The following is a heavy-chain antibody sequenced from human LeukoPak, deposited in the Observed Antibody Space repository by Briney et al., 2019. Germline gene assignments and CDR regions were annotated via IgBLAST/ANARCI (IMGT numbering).Heavy chain of an antibody. Sequence: GGSLRLSCAASGFTFSDYPMYWVRQAPGRGLEWVAVISYDASNDFYRDAVRGRFTISRDNARNTVYLQMDTQKPEDTAVYYCARSPGFPFGYMDVWGKGTMVIVSS. CDR1: GFTFSDYP. CDR2: ISYDASND. CDR3: ARSPGFPFGYMDV. V-gene: IGHV3-30*04. D-gene: IGHD1-14*01. J-gene: IGHJ6*03.